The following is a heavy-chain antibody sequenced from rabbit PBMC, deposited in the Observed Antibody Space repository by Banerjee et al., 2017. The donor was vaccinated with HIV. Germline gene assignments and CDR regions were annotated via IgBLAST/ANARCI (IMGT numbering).Heavy chain of an antibody. CDR2: IYTTDGST. D-gene: IGHD2-1*01. CDR3: ARVITIPYYFDL. J-gene: IGHJ4*01. Sequence: QEQLVESGGGLVTPGESLKLTCKASGFDFSCNAECWVRQAPGKGPEWIACIYTTDGSTYYANWVNGRFTISRSTSLNTVTLQMTSLTAADTATYFCARVITIPYYFDLWGQGTLVTVS. V-gene: IGHV1S47*01. CDR1: GFDFSCNA.